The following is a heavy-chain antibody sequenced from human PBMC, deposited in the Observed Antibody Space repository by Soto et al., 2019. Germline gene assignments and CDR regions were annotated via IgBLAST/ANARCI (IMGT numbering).Heavy chain of an antibody. CDR3: ARQTAGTTICHR. D-gene: IGHD4-17*01. CDR1: GFSVSDSH. J-gene: IGHJ1*01. V-gene: IGHV3-11*01. Sequence: QDQLVESGGGLVEPGGSLRLSCEVSGFSVSDSHMSWIRQAPGKGLEWVSYISSSGSPTKYADSVKGRFAISRVNAKNSLCLQMNSLRVEDTAVYDCARQTAGTTICHRWGQGTLVTVSS. CDR2: ISSSGSPT.